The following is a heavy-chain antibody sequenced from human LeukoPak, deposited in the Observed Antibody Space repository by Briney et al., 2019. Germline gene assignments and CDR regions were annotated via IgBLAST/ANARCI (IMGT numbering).Heavy chain of an antibody. CDR2: IIPVLGIA. D-gene: IGHD6-6*01. V-gene: IGHV1-69*04. J-gene: IGHJ4*02. Sequence: GASVKVSCKASGGTFSSYAISWVRQAPGQGLEWMGRIIPVLGIANYAQKFQGRVTITTDESTSTAYMELSSLRSEDTAVYYCAREQLGGGFDYWGQGTLVTVSS. CDR3: AREQLGGGFDY. CDR1: GGTFSSYA.